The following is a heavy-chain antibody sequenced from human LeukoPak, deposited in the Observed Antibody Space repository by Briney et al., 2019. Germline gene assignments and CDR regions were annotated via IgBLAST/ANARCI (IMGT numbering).Heavy chain of an antibody. CDR2: IESDGSST. Sequence: GGSLRLSCAASGFTFSYYWMHWVRQDPGRGLVWVSHIESDGSSTSYADSVKGRFTITRDNAKNTLYPQMNSLRADDTGLYYCARGGIGAFDIWGQGTTVTVSS. D-gene: IGHD3-16*01. V-gene: IGHV3-74*01. CDR1: GFTFSYYW. J-gene: IGHJ3*02. CDR3: ARGGIGAFDI.